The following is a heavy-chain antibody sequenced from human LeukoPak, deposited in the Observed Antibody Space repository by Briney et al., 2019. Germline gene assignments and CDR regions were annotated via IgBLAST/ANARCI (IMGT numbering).Heavy chain of an antibody. CDR3: AKDYSDSRVADVFFEY. CDR1: GYSISSGYY. D-gene: IGHD2-15*01. J-gene: IGHJ4*02. Sequence: ETLSLTCAVSGYSISSGYYWGWIRQPPGKGLEWVSGITSGFTPHYADSVKGRFTISRDNSKNTFHLQLNSLRAEDTAVYYCAKDYSDSRVADVFFEYWGQGTLVTVSS. V-gene: IGHV3-23*01. CDR2: ITSGFTP.